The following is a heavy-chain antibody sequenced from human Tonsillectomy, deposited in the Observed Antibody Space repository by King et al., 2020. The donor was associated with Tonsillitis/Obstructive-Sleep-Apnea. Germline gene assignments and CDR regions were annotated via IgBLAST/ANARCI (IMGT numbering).Heavy chain of an antibody. D-gene: IGHD5-18*01. Sequence: VQLVESGGGLIQPGGSLRLSCAASGLTVMANYMTWVRQAPGKGLEWVSVIYAGGSTSYADSVTGRFTISRDYSKNTVDLQMKSLRDEDTAVYYCASGNTWPSSWGQGTLVTVSS. CDR1: GLTVMANY. J-gene: IGHJ4*02. CDR3: ASGNTWPSS. CDR2: IYAGGST. V-gene: IGHV3-53*01.